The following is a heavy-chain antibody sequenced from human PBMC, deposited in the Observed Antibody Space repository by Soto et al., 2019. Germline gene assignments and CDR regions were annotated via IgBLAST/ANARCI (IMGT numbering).Heavy chain of an antibody. D-gene: IGHD6-6*01. CDR3: AVKGGSSKGWFDP. Sequence: EVQLVESGGGLVEPGGSLRLSCAASGFTFTNAWMIWVRQSPGKGLEWVGRIKSKSDGGTTDYAAPVKGRFTVSRDDSENTLYLQMTSLKIDDTAVYHCAVKGGSSKGWFDPWGQGTLVTVSS. CDR1: GFTFTNAW. J-gene: IGHJ5*02. V-gene: IGHV3-15*07. CDR2: IKSKSDGGTT.